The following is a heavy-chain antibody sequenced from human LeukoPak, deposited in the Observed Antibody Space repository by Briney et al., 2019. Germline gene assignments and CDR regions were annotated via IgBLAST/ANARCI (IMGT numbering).Heavy chain of an antibody. V-gene: IGHV1-18*01. D-gene: IGHD2-15*01. J-gene: IGHJ4*02. CDR2: ISAYNGNT. CDR3: ARGHCSGGSCYFDYFDY. Sequence: ASVKVSCKASGYTFTSYGISWVRQAPGQGLEWMGWISAYNGNTNYAQKLQGRVTMTTDTSTSTAYMELRSLRSDDTAVYYCARGHCSGGSCYFDYFDYWGQGTLVAVSS. CDR1: GYTFTSYG.